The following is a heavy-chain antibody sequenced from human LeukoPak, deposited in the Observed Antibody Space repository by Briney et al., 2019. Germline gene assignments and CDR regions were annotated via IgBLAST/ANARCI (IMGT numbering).Heavy chain of an antibody. CDR3: ITLGLSYCAGDCSVY. CDR2: INSHGDYT. D-gene: IGHD2-21*02. CDR1: GFPFSDSW. V-gene: IGHV3-74*01. Sequence: GGSLRLSCAASGFPFSDSWMHWVRQAPGKGLVWVSRINSHGDYTNYADSLKGRFTISRDNAKNTLYLQMNSLRADDTAVYYCITLGLSYCAGDCSVYWGQGALVTVSS. J-gene: IGHJ4*02.